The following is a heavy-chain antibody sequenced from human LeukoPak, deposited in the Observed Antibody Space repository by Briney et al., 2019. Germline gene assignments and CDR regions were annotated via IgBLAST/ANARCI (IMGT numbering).Heavy chain of an antibody. CDR3: ARGNTMVRGIPEGFDY. J-gene: IGHJ4*02. V-gene: IGHV6-1*01. CDR1: GDSVSSSSSA. D-gene: IGHD3-10*01. CDR2: TYYRSKWIH. Sequence: SQTLSLTCAISGDSVSSSSSAWNWIRQSPSRGLEWLGRTYYRSKWIHDYAVSVKGRITINPDTSKNQFSLQLNSVTPEDTAVYYCARGNTMVRGIPEGFDYWGQGTLVTVSS.